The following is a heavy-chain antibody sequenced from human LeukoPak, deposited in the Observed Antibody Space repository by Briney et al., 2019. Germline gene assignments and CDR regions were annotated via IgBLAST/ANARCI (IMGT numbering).Heavy chain of an antibody. CDR3: ARPAGYSSGWSDFDY. J-gene: IGHJ4*02. D-gene: IGHD6-19*01. CDR1: GYTFTSYG. Sequence: ASVKVSCKASGYTFTSYGISWVRQAPGQGLESMGWISAYNGNTNYAQKLQGRVTMTTDTSTSTAYMELRSLRSDDTAVYYCARPAGYSSGWSDFDYWGQGTLVTVSS. CDR2: ISAYNGNT. V-gene: IGHV1-18*01.